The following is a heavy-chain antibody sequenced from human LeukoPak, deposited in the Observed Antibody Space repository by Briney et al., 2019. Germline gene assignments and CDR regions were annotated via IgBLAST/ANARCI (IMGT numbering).Heavy chain of an antibody. V-gene: IGHV4-39*01. D-gene: IGHD3-3*01. CDR1: GGSISSSSYY. J-gene: IGHJ5*02. CDR3: ARQGYDFWSGYFTVGFDP. CDR2: IYYSGST. Sequence: SETLSLTCTVSGGSISSSSYYWGWTRQPPGKGLEWIGSIYYSGSTYYNPSLKSRVTISVDTSKNQFSLKLSSVTAADTAVYYCARQGYDFWSGYFTVGFDPWGQGTLVTVSS.